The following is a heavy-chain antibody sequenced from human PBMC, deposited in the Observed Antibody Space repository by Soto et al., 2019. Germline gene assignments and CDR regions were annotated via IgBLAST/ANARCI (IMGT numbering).Heavy chain of an antibody. CDR2: IYPGDSDT. CDR1: GYSFTSYW. D-gene: IGHD3-22*01. Sequence: GEALKLSCKGSGYSFTSYWIGWVRQMPGKGLEWMGIIYPGDSDTRYSPSFQGQVTISADKSISTAYLQWSSLKASDTAMYYCARPVIGDYYDSSGRDAFDIWGQGTMVTVSS. V-gene: IGHV5-51*01. CDR3: ARPVIGDYYDSSGRDAFDI. J-gene: IGHJ3*02.